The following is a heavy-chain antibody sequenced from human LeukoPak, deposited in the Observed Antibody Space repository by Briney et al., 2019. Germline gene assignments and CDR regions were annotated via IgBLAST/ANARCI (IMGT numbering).Heavy chain of an antibody. CDR2: SYYSGST. V-gene: IGHV4-59*01. D-gene: IGHD5-24*01. CDR3: ARGRRDGYPPYWYFDL. Sequence: SETLSLTCTVSGGSISSYYWSWIRQPPGKGLEWIGYSYYSGSTNYNPSLKSRVTISVDTSKNQFSLKLSSVTAADTAVYYCARGRRDGYPPYWYFDLWGRGTLVTVSS. CDR1: GGSISSYY. J-gene: IGHJ2*01.